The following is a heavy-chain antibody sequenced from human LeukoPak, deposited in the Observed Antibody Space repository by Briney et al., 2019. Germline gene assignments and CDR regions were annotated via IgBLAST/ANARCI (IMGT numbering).Heavy chain of an antibody. Sequence: GGSLRLSCAASGFTFSSYSMNWVRQAPGKGLEWVSYISSSSSSIYYADAVKGRFTISRDNAKNSLYLQMNSLRAEDTAVYYCARVYRRYFDYWGQGTLVTVSS. CDR3: ARVYRRYFDY. D-gene: IGHD1-14*01. V-gene: IGHV3-48*01. CDR2: ISSSSSSI. J-gene: IGHJ4*02. CDR1: GFTFSSYS.